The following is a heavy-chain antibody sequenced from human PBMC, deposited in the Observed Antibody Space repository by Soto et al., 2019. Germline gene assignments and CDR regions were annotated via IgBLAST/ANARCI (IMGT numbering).Heavy chain of an antibody. CDR2: IYYSGST. D-gene: IGHD2-21*02. CDR1: GGSISSYY. J-gene: IGHJ6*03. CDR3: AREGALPSYYYYYMDV. Sequence: TSETLSLTCTVSGGSISSYYWSWIRQPPGKGLEWIGYIYYSGSTNYNPSLKSRVTISVDTSKNQFSLKLSSVTAADTAVYYCAREGALPSYYYYYMDVWGKGTTVTVSS. V-gene: IGHV4-59*01.